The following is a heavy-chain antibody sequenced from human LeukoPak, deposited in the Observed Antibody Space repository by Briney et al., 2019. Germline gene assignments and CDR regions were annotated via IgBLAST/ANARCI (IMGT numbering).Heavy chain of an antibody. V-gene: IGHV1-2*02. CDR1: GYTFTGYY. CDR3: ARGDYDILTGYWSPSYYYYYMDV. D-gene: IGHD3-9*01. J-gene: IGHJ6*03. Sequence: ASVKVSCKASGYTFTGYYMHWVRQAPGQGLEWMGWINPNSGGTNYAQKFQGRVTMTRDTSISTAYMELSRLRSDDTVVYYCARGDYDILTGYWSPSYYYYYMDVWRKGTTVTVSS. CDR2: INPNSGGT.